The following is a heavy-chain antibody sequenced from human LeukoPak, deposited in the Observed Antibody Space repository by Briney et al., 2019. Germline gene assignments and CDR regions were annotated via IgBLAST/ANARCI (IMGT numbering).Heavy chain of an antibody. D-gene: IGHD6-13*01. V-gene: IGHV3-11*01. CDR2: ISSSGSTI. CDR3: ARDRSSSSWYRWFDP. J-gene: IGHJ5*02. CDR1: GFTCSDYY. Sequence: PGGSLRLSCAASGFTCSDYYMSWIRQAPGKGLEWVSYISSSGSTIYYADSVKGRFTISRDNAKNSLYLQMNSLGAEDTAVYYCARDRSSSSWYRWFDPWGQGTLVTVSS.